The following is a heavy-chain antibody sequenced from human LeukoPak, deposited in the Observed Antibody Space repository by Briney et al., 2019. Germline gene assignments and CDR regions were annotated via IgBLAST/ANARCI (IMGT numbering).Heavy chain of an antibody. CDR1: GFTFSSYG. J-gene: IGHJ3*02. V-gene: IGHV3-23*01. CDR2: ISDTADST. CDR3: ARRIAAADDAFDI. Sequence: GGSLRLSCAASGFTFSSYGMNWVRQAPGKGLEWVSGISDTADSTYYADSVKGRFTISRDNSKNTLYLQMNSLRAEDTAVYYCARRIAAADDAFDIWGQGTMVTVSS. D-gene: IGHD6-13*01.